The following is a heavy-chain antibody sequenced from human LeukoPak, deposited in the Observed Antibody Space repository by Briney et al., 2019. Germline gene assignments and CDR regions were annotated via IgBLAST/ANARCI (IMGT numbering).Heavy chain of an antibody. Sequence: GGSLRLSCAASGFTFSSYEMNWVRQAPGKGLEWVSYISSSCSTIYYADSVKGRFTISRDNAKNSLYLQMNSLRAEDTAVYYCAELGITMIGGVWGNGTTVTISS. D-gene: IGHD3-10*02. CDR1: GFTFSSYE. V-gene: IGHV3-48*03. CDR3: AELGITMIGGV. J-gene: IGHJ6*04. CDR2: ISSSCSTI.